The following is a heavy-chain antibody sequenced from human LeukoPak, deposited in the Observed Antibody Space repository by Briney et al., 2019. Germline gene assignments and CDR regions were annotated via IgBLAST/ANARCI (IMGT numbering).Heavy chain of an antibody. CDR2: IYPGDSDT. V-gene: IGHV5-51*01. D-gene: IGHD6-13*01. CDR3: ARLLRNIAAAVYYFDY. J-gene: IGHJ4*02. Sequence: GESLKISCKGSGYSCTSYWIGWVRQMPGKGLEWMGIIYPGDSDTRYSPSFQGQVTISADKAISTAYLQWSSLKASDTAMYYCARLLRNIAAAVYYFDYWGQGTLVTVSS. CDR1: GYSCTSYW.